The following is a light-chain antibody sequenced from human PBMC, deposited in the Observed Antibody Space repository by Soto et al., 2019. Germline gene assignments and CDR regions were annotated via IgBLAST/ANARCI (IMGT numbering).Light chain of an antibody. CDR2: DAS. Sequence: EVTQSGGSRSLSQGESDTVSFRASDGVGRSLAWFRRRPGQAPRLLIYDASNRAPGSPARFSASGSVTDFTLTISRLEPEDLAVYYGLQPSLWRRFARGTKVDIK. CDR1: DGVGRS. V-gene: IGKV3-11*01. CDR3: LQPSLWRR. J-gene: IGKJ3*01.